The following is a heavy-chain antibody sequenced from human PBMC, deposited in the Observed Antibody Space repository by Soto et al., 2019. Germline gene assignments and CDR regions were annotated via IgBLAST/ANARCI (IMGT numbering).Heavy chain of an antibody. CDR2: ISSSSSYI. CDR1: GFTFSSYS. V-gene: IGHV3-21*01. Sequence: PGGSLRLSCAASGFTFSSYSMNWVRQAPGKWLEWVSSISSSSSYIYYADSVKGRFTISRDNAKNSLYLQMNSLRAEDTAVYYCSIDRGILTGYSYYWGQGXLITVCS. CDR3: SIDRGILTGYSYY. D-gene: IGHD3-9*01. J-gene: IGHJ4*02.